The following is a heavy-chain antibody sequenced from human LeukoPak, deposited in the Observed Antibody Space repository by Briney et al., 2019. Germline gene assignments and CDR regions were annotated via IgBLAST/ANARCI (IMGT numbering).Heavy chain of an antibody. CDR3: ARERYCTSTTCYVAVPLDY. CDR2: VKQDGSEN. D-gene: IGHD2-2*01. Sequence: GGSLRLTCAASGFTFSAYYLTWVRQAPGKGLEWVAGVKQDGSENYYVDSVKGRFTISRDNSKNSLYLQMNSLRAEDTAVYFCARERYCTSTTCYVAVPLDYSGERSLVTVAS. V-gene: IGHV3-7*01. J-gene: IGHJ4*02. CDR1: GFTFSAYY.